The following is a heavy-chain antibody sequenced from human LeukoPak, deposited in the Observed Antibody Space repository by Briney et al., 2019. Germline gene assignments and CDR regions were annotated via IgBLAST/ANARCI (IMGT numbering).Heavy chain of an antibody. Sequence: SETLSLTCAVYGGSFSGYYWSWIRQPPGKGLEWIGEINHSGSTNYNPSLKSRVTISLDTSKNQFSLKLSSVTAADTAVYYCARVPKRWEGPQRRAKSYYFDYWGQGSLVTVSS. CDR2: INHSGST. CDR3: ARVPKRWEGPQRRAKSYYFDY. J-gene: IGHJ4*02. V-gene: IGHV4-34*01. D-gene: IGHD1-26*01. CDR1: GGSFSGYY.